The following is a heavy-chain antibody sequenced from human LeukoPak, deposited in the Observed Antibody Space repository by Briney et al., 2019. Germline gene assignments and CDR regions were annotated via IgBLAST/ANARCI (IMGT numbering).Heavy chain of an antibody. J-gene: IGHJ4*02. V-gene: IGHV3-15*01. D-gene: IGHD5-24*01. Sequence: PGGSLRLSCAASGFTFSSAWMTWVRQTPGKGLEWVGHIKSRTDGGTTDNAAPVKGRFTVSRDDSKNTVYLQMNSLKTEDSAVYYCATEFYRNGYNYWGQGTLVTVSS. CDR2: IKSRTDGGTT. CDR3: ATEFYRNGYNY. CDR1: GFTFSSAW.